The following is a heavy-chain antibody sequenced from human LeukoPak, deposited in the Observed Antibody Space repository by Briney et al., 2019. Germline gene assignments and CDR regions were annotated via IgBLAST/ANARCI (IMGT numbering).Heavy chain of an antibody. D-gene: IGHD1-26*01. V-gene: IGHV4-61*02. Sequence: SQTLSLTCTVSGGSISSGSYYWSWIRQPAGKGLEWIGRIYTSGSTNYNPSLKSRVTISVDTSKNQFSLKLSFVTAADTAVYYCARELLTYFFDYWGQGTLVTVSS. CDR1: GGSISSGSYY. CDR3: ARELLTYFFDY. J-gene: IGHJ4*02. CDR2: IYTSGST.